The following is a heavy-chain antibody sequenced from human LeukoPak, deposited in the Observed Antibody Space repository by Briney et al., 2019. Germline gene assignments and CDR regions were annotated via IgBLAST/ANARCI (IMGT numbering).Heavy chain of an antibody. D-gene: IGHD3-3*01. CDR2: ISGSGGST. J-gene: IGHJ4*02. CDR3: AKQYDFWSGPDY. Sequence: GGSLRLSCAASGFTFSSYAMKWVRQAPWKGLEWVSGISGSGGSTYYADSVKGRFTISRDNSKNTLYLQMNSLRVEDTAVYYCAKQYDFWSGPDYWGQGTLVTVSS. V-gene: IGHV3-23*01. CDR1: GFTFSSYA.